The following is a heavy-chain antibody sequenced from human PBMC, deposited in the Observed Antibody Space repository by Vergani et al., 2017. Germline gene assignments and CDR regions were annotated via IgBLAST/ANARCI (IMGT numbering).Heavy chain of an antibody. D-gene: IGHD6-13*01. J-gene: IGHJ6*03. Sequence: QVQLQQWGAGLLKPSETLSLTCAVYGGSFSGYYWSWIRQPPGKGLEWIGEINHSGSTNYNPSLKSRVTISVDTSKNQFSLKLSSVTAADTAVYYCAGWRYSSSWYRTAGYYYMDVWGKGTTVTVSS. CDR1: GGSFSGYY. CDR3: AGWRYSSSWYRTAGYYYMDV. V-gene: IGHV4-34*01. CDR2: INHSGST.